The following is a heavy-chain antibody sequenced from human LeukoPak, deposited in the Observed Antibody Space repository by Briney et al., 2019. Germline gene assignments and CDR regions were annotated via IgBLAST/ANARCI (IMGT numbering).Heavy chain of an antibody. CDR3: TTGFYDSSGYYRQGY. V-gene: IGHV3-15*01. CDR1: GFTFSAAW. J-gene: IGHJ4*02. Sequence: GGSLRLSCAASGFTFSAAWMSWVRQAPGKGLEWVGRIKSKTDGGTTDFTAPVKGRFTLSRDDSKNTLFLQLNSLKTDDTAMYYCTTGFYDSSGYYRQGYWGQGTLVTVSS. CDR2: IKSKTDGGTT. D-gene: IGHD3-22*01.